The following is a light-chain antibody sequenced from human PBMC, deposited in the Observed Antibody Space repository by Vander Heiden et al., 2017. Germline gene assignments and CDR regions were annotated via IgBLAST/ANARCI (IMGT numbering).Light chain of an antibody. CDR2: DAS. CDR1: QSVSSY. V-gene: IGKV3-11*01. CDR3: QQRSNWPIT. Sequence: ELVLTQSPATLSCSPGERATLSCRASQSVSSYLAWYPQKPGQAPRLLIYDASNRATGIPARFSGSGSGTDFTLTISSLEPEDFAVYYCQQRSNWPITFGQGTRLEIK. J-gene: IGKJ5*01.